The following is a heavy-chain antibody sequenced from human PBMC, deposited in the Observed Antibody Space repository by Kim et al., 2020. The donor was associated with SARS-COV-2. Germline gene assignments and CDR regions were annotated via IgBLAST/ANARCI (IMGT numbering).Heavy chain of an antibody. D-gene: IGHD1-20*01. CDR3: ATDRSGFHDITGFDY. Sequence: QKCQGRVTMTADTSTDTAYMELSSLRSEDTAVYYCATDRSGFHDITGFDYWGQGTLVTVSS. V-gene: IGHV1-24*01. J-gene: IGHJ4*02.